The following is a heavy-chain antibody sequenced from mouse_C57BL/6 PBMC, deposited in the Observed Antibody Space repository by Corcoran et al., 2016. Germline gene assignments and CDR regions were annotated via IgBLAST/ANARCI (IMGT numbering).Heavy chain of an antibody. CDR2: INPNNGGT. CDR3: ARTSSGYLYAMDY. J-gene: IGHJ4*01. CDR1: GYTFTDYY. Sequence: EVQLQQSGPELVKPGASVKISCKAPGYTFTDYYMNWVKQSHGKSLEWIGDINPNNGGTSYNQKFKGKATLTVDKSSSTAYMELRSLTSEDSAVYYCARTSSGYLYAMDYWGQGTSVTVSS. D-gene: IGHD3-2*02. V-gene: IGHV1-26*01.